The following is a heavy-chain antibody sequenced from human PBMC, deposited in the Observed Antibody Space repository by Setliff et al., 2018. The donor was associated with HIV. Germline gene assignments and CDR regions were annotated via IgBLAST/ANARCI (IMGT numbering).Heavy chain of an antibody. J-gene: IGHJ6*03. CDR3: ARRGGYSYGYMDV. V-gene: IGHV4-4*07. CDR1: NVSINSYY. Sequence: SETLSLTCTVSNVSINSYYWSWIRQPAGRALEWIGRIYSSGSTNYNPSLKSRVTISVDTSKKQFSLKLSSVTAADTAVYYCARRGGYSYGYMDVWGKGTTVTVSS. CDR2: IYSSGST. D-gene: IGHD5-18*01.